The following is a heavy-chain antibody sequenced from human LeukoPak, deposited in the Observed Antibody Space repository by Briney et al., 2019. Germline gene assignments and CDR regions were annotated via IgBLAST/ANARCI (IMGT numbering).Heavy chain of an antibody. CDR1: GFTFSSYA. Sequence: PGGSLRLFCAASGFTFSSYAMSWVRQAPGKGLEWVSAISGSGGSTYYADSVKGRFTISRDNSKNTLYLQMNSLRAEDTAVYYCAKSVIVVVVAANFDYWGQGTLVTVSS. CDR2: ISGSGGST. CDR3: AKSVIVVVVAANFDY. V-gene: IGHV3-23*01. J-gene: IGHJ4*02. D-gene: IGHD2-15*01.